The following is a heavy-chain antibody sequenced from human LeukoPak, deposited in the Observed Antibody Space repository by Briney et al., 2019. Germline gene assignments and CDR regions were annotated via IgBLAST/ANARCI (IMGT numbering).Heavy chain of an antibody. D-gene: IGHD6-19*01. Sequence: PSETLSLTCAVYGGSFSGYYWSWIRQPPGKGLEWIGEINHSGSTNYNPSLKSRVTISVDTSKNQFSLKLSSVTAADTAVYYCARGGDSSGWYGDYWGQGTLVTVSS. CDR1: GGSFSGYY. V-gene: IGHV4-34*01. CDR2: INHSGST. CDR3: ARGGDSSGWYGDY. J-gene: IGHJ4*02.